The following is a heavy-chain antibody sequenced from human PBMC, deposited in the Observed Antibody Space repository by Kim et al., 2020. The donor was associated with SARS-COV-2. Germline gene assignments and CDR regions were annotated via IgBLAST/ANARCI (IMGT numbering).Heavy chain of an antibody. D-gene: IGHD3-10*01. CDR3: VRAPSFYGSGSYSC. Sequence: ADSVKGRFTISRDNAKNSLYLQMNSLGVEDTAVYYCVRAPSFYGSGSYSCWGQGTLVTVSS. V-gene: IGHV3-74*01. J-gene: IGHJ4*02.